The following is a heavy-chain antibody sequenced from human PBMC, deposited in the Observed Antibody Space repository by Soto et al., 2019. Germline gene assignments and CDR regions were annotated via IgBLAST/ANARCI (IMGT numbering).Heavy chain of an antibody. J-gene: IGHJ3*02. Sequence: QVQLQQWGAGLLKPSETLSLTCAVYGGSFSGYYWSWIRQPPGKGLEWIGEIKHSGSTNYNPSLKSRVTISVDTSKNQFSLKLSSVTAADTAVYYCARGIQGAFDIWGQGTMVTVSS. CDR1: GGSFSGYY. CDR3: ARGIQGAFDI. V-gene: IGHV4-34*01. CDR2: IKHSGST.